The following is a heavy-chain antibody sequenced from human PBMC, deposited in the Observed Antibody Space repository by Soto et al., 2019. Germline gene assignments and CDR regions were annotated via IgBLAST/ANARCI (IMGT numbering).Heavy chain of an antibody. V-gene: IGHV4-34*01. Sequence: SETLSLTCAVYGGSFSGYYWSWIRQPPGKGLEWIGEINHSGSTNYNPSLKSRVTISVDTSKNQFSLKLSSVTAADTAVYYCARGPTASYVPAIDYWGQGTLVTVSS. CDR3: ARGPTASYVPAIDY. J-gene: IGHJ4*02. CDR1: GGSFSGYY. D-gene: IGHD2-21*02. CDR2: INHSGST.